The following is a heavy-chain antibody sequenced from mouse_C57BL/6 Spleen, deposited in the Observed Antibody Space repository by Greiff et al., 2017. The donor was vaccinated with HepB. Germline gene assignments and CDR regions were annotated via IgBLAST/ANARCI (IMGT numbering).Heavy chain of an antibody. Sequence: QVQLKESGPELVKPGASVKISCKASGYAFSSSWMNWVKQRPGKGLEWIGRFYPGDGDTNYNGKFKGKATLTADKSSSTAYMQLSSLTSEDSAVYFCARGSNYVYYAMDYWGQGTSVTVSS. CDR2: FYPGDGDT. V-gene: IGHV1-82*01. J-gene: IGHJ4*01. CDR3: ARGSNYVYYAMDY. CDR1: GYAFSSSW. D-gene: IGHD2-5*01.